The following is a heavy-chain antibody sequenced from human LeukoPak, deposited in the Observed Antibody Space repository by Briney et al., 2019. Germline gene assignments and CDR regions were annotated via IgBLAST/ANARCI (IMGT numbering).Heavy chain of an antibody. J-gene: IGHJ4*02. CDR3: ARAGQQLVRVDY. D-gene: IGHD6-13*01. Sequence: SETLSLTCTVSGDSISNGNYYWTWIRQPAGKGLEWIGYIYYSGSTNYNPSLKSRVTISVDTSKNQFSLKLSSVTAADTAVYYCARAGQQLVRVDYWGQGTLVTVSS. V-gene: IGHV4-61*10. CDR1: GDSISNGNYY. CDR2: IYYSGST.